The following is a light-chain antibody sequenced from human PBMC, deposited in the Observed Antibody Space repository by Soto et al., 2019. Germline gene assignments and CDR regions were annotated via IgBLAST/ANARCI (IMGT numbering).Light chain of an antibody. J-gene: IGLJ2*01. CDR1: SSDVGGYNY. Sequence: QSVLTQPPSASGSPGQSVTISCTGTSSDVGGYNYVSWYQQHPGKAPKLMIYEVSKRPSGVPDRFSGSKSGNTASLTVSGLQAEDEADYYCSSYAGSNNLEVFGGGTKLTVL. V-gene: IGLV2-8*01. CDR3: SSYAGSNNLEV. CDR2: EVS.